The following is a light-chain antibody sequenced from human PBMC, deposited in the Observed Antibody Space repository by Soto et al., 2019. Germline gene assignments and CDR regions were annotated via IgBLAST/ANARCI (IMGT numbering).Light chain of an antibody. CDR1: SSDVGPYNF. CDR3: CSYAGNYTYV. V-gene: IGLV2-11*01. J-gene: IGLJ1*01. CDR2: DVN. Sequence: QSALTQPRSVSGSPGQSVTISCTGTSSDVGPYNFVSWYQQHPGKAPKLMIYDVNKRPSGVPDRFSGSKSDNTASLTISGLQAEDEADFYCCSYAGNYTYVFGTGTKVTDL.